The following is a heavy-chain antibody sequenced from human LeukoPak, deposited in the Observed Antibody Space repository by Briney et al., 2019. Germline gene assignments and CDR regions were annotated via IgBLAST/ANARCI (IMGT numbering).Heavy chain of an antibody. V-gene: IGHV4-59*08. Sequence: SETLSLTCTVSGGSISSYYWSWIRQPPGKGLEWIGYIYYSGSTNYNPSLKSRVTISVDTSKNQFSLKLSSVTAADTAVYYCARHQSGYFPFDYWGQGALVTVSS. CDR1: GGSISSYY. CDR2: IYYSGST. J-gene: IGHJ4*02. CDR3: ARHQSGYFPFDY. D-gene: IGHD3-3*01.